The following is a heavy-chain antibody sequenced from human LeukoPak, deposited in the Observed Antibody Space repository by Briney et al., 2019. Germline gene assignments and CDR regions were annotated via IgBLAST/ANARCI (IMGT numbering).Heavy chain of an antibody. CDR2: IYYSGST. V-gene: IGHV4-61*01. Sequence: KSSETLSLTCTVSGGSVSSGSFYWSWIRQPPGKGLEWIGYIYYSGSTNYNPSLKSRVTISGDTSKNQFSLKLSSVTAADTAVYYCAGVRRYYDSSGYHYNWFVPWGQGTLVTVSS. CDR1: GGSVSSGSFY. D-gene: IGHD3-22*01. CDR3: AGVRRYYDSSGYHYNWFVP. J-gene: IGHJ5*02.